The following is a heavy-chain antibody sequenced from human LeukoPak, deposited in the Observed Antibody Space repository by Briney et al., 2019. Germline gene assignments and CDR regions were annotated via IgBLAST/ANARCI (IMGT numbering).Heavy chain of an antibody. V-gene: IGHV4-34*01. Sequence: SETLSLTCAVYGGSFSGYYWSWIRQPPGKGLKWIGEINHSGSTNYNPSLKSRVTISVDTSKNQFSLKLSSVPAADTAVYYCARGETYYDFWSGYYFPHWGQGTLVTVSS. CDR2: INHSGST. J-gene: IGHJ4*02. D-gene: IGHD3-3*01. CDR3: ARGETYYDFWSGYYFPH. CDR1: GGSFSGYY.